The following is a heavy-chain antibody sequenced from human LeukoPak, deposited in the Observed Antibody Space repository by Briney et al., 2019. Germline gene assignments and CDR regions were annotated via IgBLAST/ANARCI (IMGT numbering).Heavy chain of an antibody. CDR1: GFSLSSYH. Sequence: PGGSLRLSCAASGFSLSSYHMNWVRQAPGKGLEWVSYISSSGGTIYYADSVKGRFTISRGNAKNSLFLQMDSLRAEDTAMYYCVRDGARGYDMDVWGQGTTVTVSS. CDR2: ISSSGGTI. CDR3: VRDGARGYDMDV. V-gene: IGHV3-48*03. J-gene: IGHJ6*02. D-gene: IGHD4/OR15-4a*01.